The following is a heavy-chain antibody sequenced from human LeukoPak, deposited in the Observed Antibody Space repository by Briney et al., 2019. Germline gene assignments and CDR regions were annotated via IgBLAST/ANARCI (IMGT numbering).Heavy chain of an antibody. Sequence: GGSLRLSCAASGFISRSHGMNWVRQAPGKGLEWVSGISPRGDITYYKDSVRGRFTISRDNFKNTVSLQLNSLRAEDTAMYYCAKDDDWERFNHWGQGTLVTVSS. D-gene: IGHD1-26*01. CDR3: AKDDDWERFNH. CDR2: ISPRGDIT. J-gene: IGHJ1*01. V-gene: IGHV3-23*01. CDR1: GFISRSHG.